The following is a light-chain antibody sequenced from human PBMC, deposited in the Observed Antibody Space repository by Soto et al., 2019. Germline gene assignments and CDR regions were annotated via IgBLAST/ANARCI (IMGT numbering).Light chain of an antibody. Sequence: EIVLTQSPGTLSLSPGERATLSCRASQSVSSSYLAWYQQKPGQAPRLLIYGASSRATGIPDRFSGSGSGTDFTLTISRLEPEDFAVYYCQQYGSSPPVTFGQGNKVEI. CDR2: GAS. CDR1: QSVSSSY. J-gene: IGKJ1*01. V-gene: IGKV3-20*01. CDR3: QQYGSSPPVT.